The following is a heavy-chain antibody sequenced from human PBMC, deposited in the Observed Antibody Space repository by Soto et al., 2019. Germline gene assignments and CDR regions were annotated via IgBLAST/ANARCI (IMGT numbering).Heavy chain of an antibody. D-gene: IGHD1-26*01. CDR2: IYSNGFT. V-gene: IGHV4-31*03. Sequence: SETLSLTCIVSGDSVSSGGYYWSWIRQHPGKGLEWIGYIYSNGFTYYNPSLESRVTISLDTSKNQFSLRLTSVTAADTAVYYCARERYSGTYSGMDVWGQGTTVTVSS. CDR1: GDSVSSGGYY. CDR3: ARERYSGTYSGMDV. J-gene: IGHJ6*02.